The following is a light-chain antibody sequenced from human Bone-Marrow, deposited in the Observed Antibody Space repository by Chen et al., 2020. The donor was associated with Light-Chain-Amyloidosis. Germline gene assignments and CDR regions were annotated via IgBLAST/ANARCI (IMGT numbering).Light chain of an antibody. CDR3: QQSYSTRLMYT. J-gene: IGKJ2*01. V-gene: IGKV1-39*01. Sequence: DIQMTQSPSSLSASVGDRVTITCRASQSISSYLNWYQQKPGKAPKLLIYAASSLQSGVPSRFSGSGSGTDFTLTISSLQPEDFATYYCQQSYSTRLMYTFGQWTKLEIK. CDR2: AAS. CDR1: QSISSY.